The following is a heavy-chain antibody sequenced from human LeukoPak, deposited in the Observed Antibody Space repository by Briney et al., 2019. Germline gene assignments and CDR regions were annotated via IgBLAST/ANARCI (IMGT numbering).Heavy chain of an antibody. Sequence: SETLSLTCAVYGGSFSGYYWSWIRQPPGKGLEWIGEINHSGSTNYNPSLKSRVTISVDTSKNQFSLELSSVTAADTAVYYCARGGGDGGYWGQGTLVTVSS. J-gene: IGHJ4*02. D-gene: IGHD2-21*02. CDR2: INHSGST. V-gene: IGHV4-34*01. CDR1: GGSFSGYY. CDR3: ARGGGDGGY.